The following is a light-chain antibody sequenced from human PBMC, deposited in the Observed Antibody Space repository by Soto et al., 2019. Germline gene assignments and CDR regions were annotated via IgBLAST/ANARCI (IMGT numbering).Light chain of an antibody. CDR1: QSISNN. CDR3: QQYNNWPLT. V-gene: IGKV3-15*01. J-gene: IGKJ4*01. Sequence: DTVMTQSPATLSVSPGERATLSCRAGQSISNNLAWYQQNPGQAPRLLIYGATTRATGIPSRFSGSGSGTEFTLTISSLQSEDFAVYYCQQYNNWPLTFGGGTKVEIK. CDR2: GAT.